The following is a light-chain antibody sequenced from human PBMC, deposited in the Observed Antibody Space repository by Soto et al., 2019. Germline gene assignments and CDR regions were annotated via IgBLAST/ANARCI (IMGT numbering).Light chain of an antibody. CDR2: DVS. J-gene: IGKJ5*01. CDR1: QGVTTN. CDR3: QQYNNWPFS. V-gene: IGKV3-15*01. Sequence: DILMAQSPATLSVSPGERDTLSCRAGQGVTTNFAWYQQTSGQSPRLLIYDVSIRATGVPARFSGTGSETDFTLTISGLQSEDSAVYFCQQYNNWPFSFGQGTRLEIK.